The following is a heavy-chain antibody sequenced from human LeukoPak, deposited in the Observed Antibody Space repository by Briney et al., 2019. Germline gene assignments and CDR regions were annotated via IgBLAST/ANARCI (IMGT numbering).Heavy chain of an antibody. CDR3: ARDVPYKRLYSSSWYEDY. CDR2: IYSGGNT. Sequence: GGSLRLSCAASGFTVSSSFMNWVRQAPGKGLEWVSVIYSGGNTYYADSVKGRFTISRDNAKNSLYLQMNSLRAEDTAVYYCARDVPYKRLYSSSWYEDYWGQGTLVTVSS. CDR1: GFTVSSSF. V-gene: IGHV3-66*01. J-gene: IGHJ4*02. D-gene: IGHD6-13*01.